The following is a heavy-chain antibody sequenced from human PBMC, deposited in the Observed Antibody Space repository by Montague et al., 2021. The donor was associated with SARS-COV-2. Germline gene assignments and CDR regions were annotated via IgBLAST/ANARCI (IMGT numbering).Heavy chain of an antibody. CDR2: ISYSGST. Sequence: SETLSLTCTVSGDSVSSDNFHWSWIRQPPGKGLEWIGYISYSGSTRYSSSLKSRVITSLDTSKNQFSLKLRSVTAADTAVYYCAREVALVAHYFDYWGQGTRVTVSS. D-gene: IGHD5-18*01. J-gene: IGHJ4*02. CDR3: AREVALVAHYFDY. V-gene: IGHV4-61*01. CDR1: GDSVSSDNFH.